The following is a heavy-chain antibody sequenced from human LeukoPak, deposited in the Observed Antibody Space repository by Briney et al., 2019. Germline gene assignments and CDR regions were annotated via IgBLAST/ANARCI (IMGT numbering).Heavy chain of an antibody. CDR2: ISWNSGTI. Sequence: GGSLRLSCAASGFTFSSYGMHWVRQVPGKGLEWISLISWNSGTIGYADSVKGRFTISRDNANNFLYLQMNSLRAEDTALYYCARAYKDRSLAGKKEFFQHWGQGTLVTVSS. V-gene: IGHV3-9*01. J-gene: IGHJ1*01. D-gene: IGHD6-19*01. CDR1: GFTFSSYG. CDR3: ARAYKDRSLAGKKEFFQH.